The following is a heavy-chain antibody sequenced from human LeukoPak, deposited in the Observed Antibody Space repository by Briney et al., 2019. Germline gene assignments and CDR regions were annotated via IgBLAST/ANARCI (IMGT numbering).Heavy chain of an antibody. CDR2: IYYSGHT. J-gene: IGHJ4*02. CDR3: ARATWNGYMFDY. V-gene: IGHV4-59*01. D-gene: IGHD5-24*01. CDR1: DDSLNNYY. Sequence: SETLSLTCTVFDDSLNNYYWNWIRQPPGKGLEWIGYIYYSGHTNYNPSLNSRVAISRDTSKNQFSLKLNSLTAADTAVYYCARATWNGYMFDYWGQGSLVTVTS.